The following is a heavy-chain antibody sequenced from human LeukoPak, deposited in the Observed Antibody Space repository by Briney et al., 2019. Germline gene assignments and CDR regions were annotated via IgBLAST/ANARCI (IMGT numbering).Heavy chain of an antibody. CDR1: GFTFSSYA. V-gene: IGHV3-30-3*01. J-gene: IGHJ3*02. CDR2: ISYDGSNK. CDR3: ARAVTISAFDAFDI. Sequence: GGSLRLYCAASGFTFSSYAMHWVRQAPGNGLEWVAVISYDGSNKYYADYVKGRFTISRDNSKNTLYLQMNSLRAEDTAVYYCARAVTISAFDAFDIWGQGTMVTVSS. D-gene: IGHD1-14*01.